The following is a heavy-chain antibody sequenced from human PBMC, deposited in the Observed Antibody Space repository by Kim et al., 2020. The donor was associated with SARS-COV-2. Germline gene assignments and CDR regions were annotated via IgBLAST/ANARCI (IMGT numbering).Heavy chain of an antibody. CDR1: GDSVSSNSAA. D-gene: IGHD6-6*01. Sequence: SQTLSLTCAISGDSVSSNSAAWNWIRQSPSRGLEWLGRTYYRSKWYNDYAVSVKSRITINPDTSKNQFSLQLNSVTPEDTAVYYCARDHREQLVLVSYYYYYGMDVWGQGTTVTVSS. J-gene: IGHJ6*02. CDR2: TYYRSKWYN. V-gene: IGHV6-1*01. CDR3: ARDHREQLVLVSYYYYYGMDV.